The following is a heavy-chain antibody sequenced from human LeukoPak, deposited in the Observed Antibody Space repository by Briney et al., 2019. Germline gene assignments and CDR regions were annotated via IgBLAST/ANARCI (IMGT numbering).Heavy chain of an antibody. CDR2: INPSGGST. V-gene: IGHV1-46*01. CDR1: GYTFTSYY. Sequence: ASVKVSCKASGYTFTSYYMHWVRQAPGQGLEWMGIINPSGGSTSYAQKFQGRVTMTRDTSTSTVYMELNSLRSEDTAVYYCAKGYCSGGTCYSYDYWGQGTLVTVSS. D-gene: IGHD2-15*01. CDR3: AKGYCSGGTCYSYDY. J-gene: IGHJ4*02.